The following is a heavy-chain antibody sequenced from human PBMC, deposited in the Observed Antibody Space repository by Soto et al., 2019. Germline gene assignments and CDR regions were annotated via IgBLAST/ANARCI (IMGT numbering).Heavy chain of an antibody. CDR3: VRQRLRYTDFDY. Sequence: GESLKISCRGSGYSFTNYWISWVRQMPGKGLEWMGKIDPSDSSTKYNPSFQGHVTISADKSLSTAYLQWNSRRASDTAMYYCVRQRLRYTDFDYWGQGTLVTVSS. D-gene: IGHD4-17*01. J-gene: IGHJ4*02. CDR1: GYSFTNYW. V-gene: IGHV5-10-1*01. CDR2: IDPSDSST.